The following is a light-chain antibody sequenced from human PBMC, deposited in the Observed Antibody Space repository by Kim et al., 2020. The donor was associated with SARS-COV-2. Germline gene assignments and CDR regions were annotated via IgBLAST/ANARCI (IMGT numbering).Light chain of an antibody. V-gene: IGKV1-5*03. CDR2: KAS. CDR3: QQYRSYPWT. CDR1: QSIDNW. J-gene: IGKJ1*01. Sequence: DIQMTQSPSTLSASVGDRVTITCRASQSIDNWLAWYQQKPGKAPKLLIYKASSLKIGVQSRFSGSGSGTEFTLTASSLQPDDFATYYCQQYRSYPWTFGQGTKVDIK.